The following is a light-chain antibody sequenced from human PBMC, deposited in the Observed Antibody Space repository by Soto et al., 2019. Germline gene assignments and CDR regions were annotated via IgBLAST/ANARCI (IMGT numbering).Light chain of an antibody. Sequence: EIVLTQSPATLSLSPGERATLSCGASQSVSSSYFACYQQKPGLPTLLLIDDASSRATGIPARFSGSGSGTDFTLTISRLEPEDFAVSYCQQRGTSPYTFGQGTKLEIK. CDR1: QSVSSSY. V-gene: IGKV3D-20*01. CDR3: QQRGTSPYT. J-gene: IGKJ2*01. CDR2: DAS.